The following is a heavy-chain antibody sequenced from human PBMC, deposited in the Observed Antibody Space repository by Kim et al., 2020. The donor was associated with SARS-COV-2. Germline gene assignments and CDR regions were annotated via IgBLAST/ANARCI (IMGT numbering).Heavy chain of an antibody. Sequence: GGSLRLSCVASGFTFSSYGMYWVRQAPGKGLELVALLWYDGTNEHYADSVKGRFTVSRDNSKNTLYLQMSNLRAEDTAVYYCARGAYFTDDFWSRYIQPTTDTDFDYWGQGTLVTVSS. D-gene: IGHD3-3*01. CDR1: GFTFSSYG. CDR3: ARGAYFTDDFWSRYIQPTTDTDFDY. CDR2: LWYDGTNE. J-gene: IGHJ4*02. V-gene: IGHV3-33*07.